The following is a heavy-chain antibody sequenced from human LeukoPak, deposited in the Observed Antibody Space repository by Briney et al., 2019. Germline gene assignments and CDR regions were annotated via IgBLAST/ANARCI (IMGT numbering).Heavy chain of an antibody. D-gene: IGHD4-17*01. Sequence: NPSETLSLTCTVSGGSISSYYWSWIRQPPGKGLEWIGYIYHSGSTNYNPSLKSRVTISVDTSKNQFSLKLSSVTAADTAVYYCARGGAVTQWFDPWGQGTLVTVSS. CDR2: IYHSGST. V-gene: IGHV4-59*01. CDR3: ARGGAVTQWFDP. CDR1: GGSISSYY. J-gene: IGHJ5*02.